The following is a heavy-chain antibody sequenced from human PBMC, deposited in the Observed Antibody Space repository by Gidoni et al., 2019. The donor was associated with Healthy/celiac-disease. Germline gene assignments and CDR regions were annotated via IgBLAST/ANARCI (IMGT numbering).Heavy chain of an antibody. CDR1: GFTFSRYG. D-gene: IGHD3-22*01. J-gene: IGHJ6*02. V-gene: IGHV3-30*18. CDR2: ISYDGSNK. CDR3: AKDPSRGAGVITLGMDV. Sequence: QVQLVESGGGVVQPGRSLRLSCAASGFTFSRYGMHWVRQAPGKGLEWVAVISYDGSNKYYADSVKGRVTISRDNSKNTLYLQMNSLRAEDTAVYYCAKDPSRGAGVITLGMDVWGQGTTVTVSS.